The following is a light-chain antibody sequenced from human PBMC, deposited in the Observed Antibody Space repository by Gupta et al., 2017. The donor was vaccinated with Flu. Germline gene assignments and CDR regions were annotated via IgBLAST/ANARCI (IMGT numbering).Light chain of an antibody. CDR2: LGS. Sequence: IYSWSIKSLLKNTVSNYLDWYVQKPGQSPQLLIYLGSTRASGVPDRISGSGSGTDFTLTINRVEAEDVGVYFCMQALQTPLTFGGGTKVEIQ. J-gene: IGKJ4*01. V-gene: IGKV2-28*01. CDR1: KSLLKNTVSNY. CDR3: MQALQTPLT.